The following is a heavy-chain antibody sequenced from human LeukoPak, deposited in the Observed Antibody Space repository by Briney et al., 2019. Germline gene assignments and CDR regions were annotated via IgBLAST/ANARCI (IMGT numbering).Heavy chain of an antibody. CDR2: IRYDGSNK. V-gene: IGHV3-30*02. D-gene: IGHD3-10*01. CDR1: GFTFSSYG. J-gene: IGHJ4*02. Sequence: GGSLRLSCAASGFTFSSYGMHWVRQAPGKGLEWVAFIRYDGSNKYYADSVKGRFTISRDNSKNTLYLQMNSLRAEDTAVYYCAKDLWSDGSGSFADYWGQGTLVTVSS. CDR3: AKDLWSDGSGSFADY.